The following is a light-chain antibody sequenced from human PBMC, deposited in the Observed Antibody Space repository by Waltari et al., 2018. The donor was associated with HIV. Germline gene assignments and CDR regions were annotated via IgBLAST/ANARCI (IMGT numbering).Light chain of an antibody. V-gene: IGLV3-21*02. CDR2: DYS. Sequence: SYVLTQPPSVSVAPGQTAKISCWGKHIEYKGVQWSQQKPGQAPVLVIYDYSDRPTGIPERFSGSNSGNTATLTVSMVEAGDEADYYCQLWDTSSDHPAFFGGGTKLTVV. J-gene: IGLJ2*01. CDR3: QLWDTSSDHPAF. CDR1: HIEYKG.